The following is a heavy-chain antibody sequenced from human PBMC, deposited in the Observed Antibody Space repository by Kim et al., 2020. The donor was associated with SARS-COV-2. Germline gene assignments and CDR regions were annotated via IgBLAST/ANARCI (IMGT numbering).Heavy chain of an antibody. CDR3: ARHRVLYFDS. Sequence: GGSLRLSCAASGFTFNNSTLSWVRQAPGKGLEWVAFMSFDGTNTHYTDSVKGRFIISRDNSKNTLYLQMTSLRPEDTAVYYCARHRVLYFDSCGQGALVT. CDR1: GFTFNNST. J-gene: IGHJ4*02. V-gene: IGHV3-30-3*01. D-gene: IGHD3-10*01. CDR2: MSFDGTNT.